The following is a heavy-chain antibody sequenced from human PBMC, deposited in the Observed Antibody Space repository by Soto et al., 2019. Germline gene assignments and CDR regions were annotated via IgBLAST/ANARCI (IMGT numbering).Heavy chain of an antibody. D-gene: IGHD3-10*01. CDR2: IYYSGST. Sequence: SETLSLTCTVSGGSISSGGYYWSWIRQHPGKGLEWIGYIYYSGSTYYNPSLKSRVTISVDTSKNQFPLKLSSVTAADTAVYYCARGPSYYGSGLSWFDPWGQGTQVTVS. CDR1: GGSISSGGYY. CDR3: ARGPSYYGSGLSWFDP. J-gene: IGHJ5*02. V-gene: IGHV4-31*03.